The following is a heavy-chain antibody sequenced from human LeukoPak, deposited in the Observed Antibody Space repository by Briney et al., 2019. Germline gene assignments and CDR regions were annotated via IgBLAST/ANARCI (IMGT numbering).Heavy chain of an antibody. Sequence: PSETLSLTCTVSGGSISSYYWSWIRQPAGKGLEWIGRIYTSGSTNYNPSLKNRVTMSVDTSKNQFSLKLSSVTAADTPVYYCARETSVRAFDIWGKGTMVTVSS. CDR2: IYTSGST. CDR3: ARETSVRAFDI. V-gene: IGHV4-4*07. J-gene: IGHJ3*02. CDR1: GGSISSYY.